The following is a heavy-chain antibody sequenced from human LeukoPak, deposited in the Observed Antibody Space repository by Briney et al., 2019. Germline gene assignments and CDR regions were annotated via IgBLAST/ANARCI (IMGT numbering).Heavy chain of an antibody. Sequence: ASVKVSCQASGYTFTGYYMHWVRQAPGQGLEWMGWINPNSGGTNYAQKFQGWVTMTRDTSISTAYMELSRLRSDDTAVYYCARGLDSSGWPAFDYWGQGTLVTVSS. D-gene: IGHD6-19*01. V-gene: IGHV1-2*04. CDR1: GYTFTGYY. J-gene: IGHJ4*02. CDR2: INPNSGGT. CDR3: ARGLDSSGWPAFDY.